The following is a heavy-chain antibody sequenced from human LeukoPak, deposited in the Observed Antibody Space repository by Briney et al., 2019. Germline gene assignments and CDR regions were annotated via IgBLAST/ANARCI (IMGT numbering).Heavy chain of an antibody. CDR3: ARAWTSYPVSPYYFDY. D-gene: IGHD3/OR15-3a*01. V-gene: IGHV4-59*01. J-gene: IGHJ4*02. Sequence: KPSETLSLTCTVSGGSISSYYWSWIRQPPGKGLEWIGYIYYSGSTNYNPSLKSRVTISVDTSKNQFSLKLSSVTAADTAVYYCARAWTSYPVSPYYFDYWGQGTLVTVSS. CDR2: IYYSGST. CDR1: GGSISSYY.